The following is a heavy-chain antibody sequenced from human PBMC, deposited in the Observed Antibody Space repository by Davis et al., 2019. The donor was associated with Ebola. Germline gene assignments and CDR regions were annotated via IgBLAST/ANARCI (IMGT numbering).Heavy chain of an antibody. CDR1: GDSVSTNTAG. Sequence: HSQTPSLTCAISGDSVSTNTAGWNWIRQSPSRGLEWLGRTYYKSKWNNDYAVSVKSRITIDLDTSKNQLSLQLDSVTPEDTAVYYCARGWLRSGFDSWGQGTLVTVSS. CDR2: TYYKSKWNN. D-gene: IGHD5-12*01. J-gene: IGHJ4*02. CDR3: ARGWLRSGFDS. V-gene: IGHV6-1*01.